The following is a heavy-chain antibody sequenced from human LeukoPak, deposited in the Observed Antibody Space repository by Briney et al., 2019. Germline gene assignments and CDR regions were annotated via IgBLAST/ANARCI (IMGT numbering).Heavy chain of an antibody. V-gene: IGHV3-23*01. D-gene: IGHD3-16*02. CDR3: AKISEYYDYVWGSYRYDAFDI. CDR2: ISGSGGST. CDR1: GFTFSSYV. J-gene: IGHJ3*02. Sequence: PGGSLRLSCAASGFTFSSYVMSWVRQAPGKGLEWVSAISGSGGSTYYADSVKGRFTISRDNSKNTLYLQMNSLRAEDTAVYYCAKISEYYDYVWGSYRYDAFDIWGQGTMVTVSS.